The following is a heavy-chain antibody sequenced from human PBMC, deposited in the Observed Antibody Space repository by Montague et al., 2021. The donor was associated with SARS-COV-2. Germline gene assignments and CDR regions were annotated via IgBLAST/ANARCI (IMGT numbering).Heavy chain of an antibody. V-gene: IGHV4-59*08. J-gene: IGHJ4*02. D-gene: IGHD4/OR15-4a*01. CDR1: GGSISSFY. CDR2: ISDSGST. Sequence: SETLSLTCTVSGGSISSFYWSWFRQPPGKGLEWIGYISDSGSTKYKPSLTSRVTMSVDTSKNQFSLKVNSVTAADTAVYYCARHYSANLPAVYWGQGTLVTVSS. CDR3: ARHYSANLPAVY.